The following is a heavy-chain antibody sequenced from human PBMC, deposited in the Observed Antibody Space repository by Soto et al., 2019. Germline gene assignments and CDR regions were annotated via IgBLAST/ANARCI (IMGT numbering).Heavy chain of an antibody. V-gene: IGHV3-72*01. Sequence: GGSLRLSCAASGFTFSEHFMDWFRQAPGKGLEWVGLIKKKGDKYTTQYAASVRGRFTISRDDSENTLYLQMNTLKIEDTAVYYCSGCGSSAFDSWGQGTLVTVSS. CDR2: IKKKGDKYTT. CDR3: SGCGSSAFDS. J-gene: IGHJ4*02. D-gene: IGHD1-26*01. CDR1: GFTFSEHF.